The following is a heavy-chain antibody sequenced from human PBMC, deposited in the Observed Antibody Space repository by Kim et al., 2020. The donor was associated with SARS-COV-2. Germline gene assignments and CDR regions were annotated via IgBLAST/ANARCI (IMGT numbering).Heavy chain of an antibody. Sequence: ASVKVSCKASGYTFTSYAMNGVRQAPGQGLEWMGWINTNTGNPTYAQGFTGRFVFSLDTSVSTAYLHISSLKAEDTAVYYCARKYFDWLLLGYYYHDMDVWGQGTTVTVSS. CDR1: GYTFTSYA. V-gene: IGHV7-4-1*02. CDR2: INTNTGNP. D-gene: IGHD3-9*01. CDR3: ARKYFDWLLLGYYYHDMDV. J-gene: IGHJ6*02.